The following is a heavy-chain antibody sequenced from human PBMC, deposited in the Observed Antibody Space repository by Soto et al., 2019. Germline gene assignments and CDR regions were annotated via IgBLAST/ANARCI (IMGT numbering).Heavy chain of an antibody. D-gene: IGHD2-8*01. V-gene: IGHV3-23*01. CDR1: VFTFIGYA. J-gene: IGHJ4*02. Sequence: GSLSLSCSASVFTFIGYAMSWFRQAPGNGLEWVSAISGSGGSTYYADSVKVRFTISRDNSKNTLYLQMNSLRAEDTAVYYCAKRRDCTNGVCYTGGPFDYWGQGTLVTVSS. CDR2: ISGSGGST. CDR3: AKRRDCTNGVCYTGGPFDY.